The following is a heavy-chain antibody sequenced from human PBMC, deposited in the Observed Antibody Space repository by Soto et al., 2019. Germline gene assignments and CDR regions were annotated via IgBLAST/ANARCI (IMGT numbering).Heavy chain of an antibody. J-gene: IGHJ4*02. D-gene: IGHD3-10*01. CDR1: GFTFNNYA. CDR3: AKGRGGSGSLTPRVDF. Sequence: EVQLLESGGGLVQPGGSLRLSCAASGFTFNNYAMTWVRQAPGKGLEWVSALSGGGDTTSYADSVKGRFTVSRDGPKSTLYLQMSSLRAEDTALSYCAKGRGGSGSLTPRVDFWGQGTLVTVSS. CDR2: LSGGGDTT. V-gene: IGHV3-23*01.